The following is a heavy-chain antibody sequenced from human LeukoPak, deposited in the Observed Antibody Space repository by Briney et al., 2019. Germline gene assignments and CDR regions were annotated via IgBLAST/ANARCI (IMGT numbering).Heavy chain of an antibody. J-gene: IGHJ4*02. CDR2: VNIYGSDT. V-gene: IGHV3-74*01. D-gene: IGHD3-10*01. CDR1: GFTFGYSW. Sequence: GGPLSLSCAASGFTFGYSWMNGVRQAPGKRLVWVSRVNIYGSDTTYADYVKGRFTISRDNAKNTLYLQMNSLRAEDSAVYYCANSYSPPHYWGQGTLVTVSS. CDR3: ANSYSPPHY.